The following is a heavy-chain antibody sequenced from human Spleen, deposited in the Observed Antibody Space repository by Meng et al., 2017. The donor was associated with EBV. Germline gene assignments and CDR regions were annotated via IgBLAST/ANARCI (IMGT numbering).Heavy chain of an antibody. CDR2: VYHAGNI. CDR3: ATYRGHYYFDF. J-gene: IGHJ4*02. D-gene: IGHD3-16*02. CDR1: GDSISSRNW. Sequence: QVPMQGSGPGLSGPSGTLSLTCAVSGDSISSRNWWIWVRQPPGKGLEWIGEVYHAGNINYNPSLESRVTISIDKSKNQFSLNLTSVTAADTAVYYCATYRGHYYFDFWGQGTLVTVSS. V-gene: IGHV4-4*02.